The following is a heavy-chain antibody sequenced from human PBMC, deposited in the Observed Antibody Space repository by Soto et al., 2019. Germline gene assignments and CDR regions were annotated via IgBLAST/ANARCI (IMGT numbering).Heavy chain of an antibody. CDR1: GFTFSSYT. V-gene: IGHV3-23*01. D-gene: IGHD5-18*01. Sequence: EAQLLESGGSLVQPGESLRLSCAASGFTFSSYTMSWVRQAPGKGLEWVSAINNSGGKTYYADSVKGRVTISRDNSKNTLYLQLNSLRSEDTAVYYCAREPTSMGLVDYWGQGTLVTVSS. CDR2: INNSGGKT. J-gene: IGHJ4*02. CDR3: AREPTSMGLVDY.